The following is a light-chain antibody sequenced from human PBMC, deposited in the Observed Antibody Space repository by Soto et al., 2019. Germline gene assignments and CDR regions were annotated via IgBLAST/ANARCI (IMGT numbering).Light chain of an antibody. CDR2: GAS. CDR3: QQYNNWPRT. J-gene: IGKJ1*01. CDR1: QSLSNN. V-gene: IGKV3-15*01. Sequence: ERVMTQSPATLSVSPGERVTLSCRASQSLSNNLAWYQQKPGQAPRLLIYGASTRATGIPARFSGSGSGTEFTLTITSLQSEDFAVYYCQQYNNWPRTFGQGTKVDIK.